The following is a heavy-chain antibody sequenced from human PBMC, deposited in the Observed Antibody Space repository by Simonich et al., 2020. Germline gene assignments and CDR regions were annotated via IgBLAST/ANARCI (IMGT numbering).Heavy chain of an antibody. CDR1: GYTFTGYY. J-gene: IGHJ6*03. V-gene: IGHV1-2*02. Sequence: QVQLVQSGAEVKKPGASVKVSCKASGYTFTGYYMHWVRQAPGQGLGWMGWINPNSGGTNHAQKFQGRVTMTRDTSISTAYMELSRLRSDDTAVYYCARDRAARYYYYYYMDVWGKGTTVTVSS. CDR3: ARDRAARYYYYYYMDV. CDR2: INPNSGGT. D-gene: IGHD6-6*01.